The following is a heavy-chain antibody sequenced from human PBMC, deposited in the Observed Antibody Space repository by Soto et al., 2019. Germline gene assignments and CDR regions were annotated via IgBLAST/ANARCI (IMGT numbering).Heavy chain of an antibody. D-gene: IGHD6-13*01. CDR1: GFTLSGYS. Sequence: GGSLRLSCAASGFTLSGYSMNWFRQAPGKGLEWVSSTSSSSSYIYYADSVKGRFTISRDNAKNSLYLQMNSLRAEDTAVYYCARGKRSSSWFQSFDYWGQGTLVTVSS. J-gene: IGHJ4*02. CDR3: ARGKRSSSWFQSFDY. V-gene: IGHV3-21*01. CDR2: TSSSSSYI.